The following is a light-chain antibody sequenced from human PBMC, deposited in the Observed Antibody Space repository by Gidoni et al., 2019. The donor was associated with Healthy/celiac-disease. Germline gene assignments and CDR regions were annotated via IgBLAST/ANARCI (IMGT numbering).Light chain of an antibody. Sequence: DIQMTQSPSSLSASVGDRVNITCQASQDISNYLNWYQQKPGKAPKLLIYAASNLETGVPSRFSGSGSGTDFTFTISSLQPEDIATYYCQQYDNLPFTFGPGTKVDIK. V-gene: IGKV1-33*01. CDR2: AAS. CDR1: QDISNY. J-gene: IGKJ3*01. CDR3: QQYDNLPFT.